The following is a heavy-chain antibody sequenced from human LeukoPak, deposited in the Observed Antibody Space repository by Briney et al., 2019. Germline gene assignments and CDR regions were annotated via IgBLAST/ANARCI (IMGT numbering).Heavy chain of an antibody. V-gene: IGHV3-43*01. CDR1: GFTVSSNY. J-gene: IGHJ4*02. D-gene: IGHD3-10*01. CDR2: ISWDGGST. CDR3: AKDKFSGGSGSYYSGYFDY. Sequence: GGSLRLSCAASGFTVSSNYMSWVRQAPGKGLEWVSLISWDGGSTYYADSVKGRFTISRDNSKNSLYLQMNSLRTEDTALYYCAKDKFSGGSGSYYSGYFDYWGQGTLVTVSS.